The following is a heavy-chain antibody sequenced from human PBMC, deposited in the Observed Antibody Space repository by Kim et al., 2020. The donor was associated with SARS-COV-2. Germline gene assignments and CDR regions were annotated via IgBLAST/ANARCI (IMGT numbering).Heavy chain of an antibody. CDR3: ARVWIGGSYYFWFDP. V-gene: IGHV4-34*01. J-gene: IGHJ5*02. CDR2: INHSGST. Sequence: SETLSLTCAVYGGSFSGYYWSWIRQPPGKGLEWIGEINHSGSTNYNPSLKSRVTISVDTSKNQLSLKLSSVTAADTAVYYCARVWIGGSYYFWFDPWGQGTLVTVSS. D-gene: IGHD1-26*01. CDR1: GGSFSGYY.